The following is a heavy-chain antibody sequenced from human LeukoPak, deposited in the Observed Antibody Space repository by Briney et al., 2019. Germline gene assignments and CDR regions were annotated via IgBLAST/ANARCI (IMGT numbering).Heavy chain of an antibody. Sequence: SVKVSCKASGGTFSSYAISWVRQAPGQGLEWMGGIIPIFGTANYAQKFQGRVTITADESTSTAYMELSSLRSEDTAVYYCAREARYYDLLTGYYLFYFDYWGQGTLVTVPS. CDR2: IIPIFGTA. CDR1: GGTFSSYA. D-gene: IGHD3-9*01. V-gene: IGHV1-69*01. CDR3: AREARYYDLLTGYYLFYFDY. J-gene: IGHJ4*02.